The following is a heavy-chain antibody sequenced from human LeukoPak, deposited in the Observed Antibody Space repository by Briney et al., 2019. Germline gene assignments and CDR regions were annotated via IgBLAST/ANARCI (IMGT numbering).Heavy chain of an antibody. D-gene: IGHD5-12*01. V-gene: IGHV3-48*03. CDR1: GFPFSSFQ. CDR2: ISKNGGTI. J-gene: IGHJ4*02. CDR3: ARDFGIVDNRFDY. Sequence: GGSLTLSCAASGFPFSSFQMKWVRQAPGQGLEGISYISKNGGTIYYADSVKGRFTISRDNAKNSVYLQMNSLRVEDTAVYYCARDFGIVDNRFDYWGQGALVTVSS.